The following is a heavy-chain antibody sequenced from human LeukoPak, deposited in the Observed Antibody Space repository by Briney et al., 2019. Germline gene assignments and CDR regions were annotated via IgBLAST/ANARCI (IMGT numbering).Heavy chain of an antibody. D-gene: IGHD3-22*01. J-gene: IGHJ4*02. CDR2: INPSGGRT. CDR1: GYTFTGHY. Sequence: ASVKVSCKASGYTFTGHYIQWVRQAPGQGLEWMGWINPSGGRTSYAQKFQGRVTMTRDMSTSTVYMELSSLRPEDTAVYYRARGPGEGGSSGYYYGKPEDPAEYYFDYWGQGTLVTVSS. V-gene: IGHV1-46*01. CDR3: ARGPGEGGSSGYYYGKPEDPAEYYFDY.